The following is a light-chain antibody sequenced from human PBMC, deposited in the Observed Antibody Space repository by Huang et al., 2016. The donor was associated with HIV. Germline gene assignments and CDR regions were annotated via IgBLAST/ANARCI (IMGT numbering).Light chain of an antibody. CDR3: QHYNNWPPLT. CDR2: GAS. Sequence: IILTQSPATLSVSPGEGATLSCRASRSIGPNLAWYQQGPGQSPRLLIYGASTRATGVPVRFSGSGSGTQFNLSLSSLQSEDFATYYCQHYNNWPPLTFGGGTKVDI. V-gene: IGKV3-15*01. CDR1: RSIGPN. J-gene: IGKJ4*01.